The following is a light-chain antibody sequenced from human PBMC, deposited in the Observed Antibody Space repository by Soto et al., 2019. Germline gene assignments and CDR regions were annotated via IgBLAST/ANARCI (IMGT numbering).Light chain of an antibody. V-gene: IGLV2-14*01. J-gene: IGLJ2*01. CDR1: SSDVGGYNY. CDR2: EVS. Sequence: QSALTQPASVSGSPGQSITISCTGTSSDVGGYNYVSWYQQHPGKAPKLMIYEVSNRPSGVSNRFSGSKSGNTASLTISGLQAEDEADYYCSPYTYRSTLYVVFGGGTKLTVL. CDR3: SPYTYRSTLYVV.